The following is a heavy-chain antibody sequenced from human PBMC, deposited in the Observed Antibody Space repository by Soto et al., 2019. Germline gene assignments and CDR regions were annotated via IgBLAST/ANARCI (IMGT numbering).Heavy chain of an antibody. J-gene: IGHJ6*02. CDR2: IYSGGST. CDR3: AGGFDRYYYYGMDV. V-gene: IGHV3-53*01. CDR1: GFTVSSNY. Sequence: EVQLVESGGGLIQPGGSLRLSCAASGFTVSSNYMNWVRQAPGKGLEWVSVIYSGGSTYYADSVKGRFTISRDNSKNTLYLQMNSLRAEDTAVYYCAGGFDRYYYYGMDVWGQGTTVTVSS. D-gene: IGHD3-10*01.